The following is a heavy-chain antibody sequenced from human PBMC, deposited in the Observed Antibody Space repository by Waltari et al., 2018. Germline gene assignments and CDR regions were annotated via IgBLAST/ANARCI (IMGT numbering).Heavy chain of an antibody. V-gene: IGHV3-30*18. CDR2: IWYDGSNK. CDR3: AKVAGGFWDSSGWYYFDY. Sequence: QVQLVESGGGVVQPGRSLRLSCAASGFTFSSYGMHWVRQAQGKGLEWVAVIWYDGSNKYYADSVKGRFTISRDNSKNTLYLQMNSLRAEDTAMYYCAKVAGGFWDSSGWYYFDYWGQGTLVTVSS. J-gene: IGHJ4*02. D-gene: IGHD6-19*01. CDR1: GFTFSSYG.